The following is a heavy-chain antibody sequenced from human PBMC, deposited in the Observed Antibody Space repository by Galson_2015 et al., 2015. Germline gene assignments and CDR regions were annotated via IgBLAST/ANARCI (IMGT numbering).Heavy chain of an antibody. D-gene: IGHD5-18*01. CDR3: ARAPTIYGYSFFIFYSAGYGMDV. CDR2: ST. V-gene: IGHV1-46*01. Sequence: STSYAQKFQGRVTMTRDTSTSTVYMELSSLRSEDTAVYYCARAPTIYGYSFFIFYSAGYGMDVWGQGTTVTVSS. J-gene: IGHJ6*02.